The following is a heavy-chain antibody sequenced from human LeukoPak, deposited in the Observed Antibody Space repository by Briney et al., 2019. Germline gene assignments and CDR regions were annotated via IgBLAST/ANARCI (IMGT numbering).Heavy chain of an antibody. J-gene: IGHJ3*02. CDR3: TKRPGGGNDAFDI. CDR2: ISGSGGST. D-gene: IGHD3-16*01. V-gene: IGHV3-23*01. CDR1: GFTFSSYA. Sequence: GGSLRLSCAASGFTFSSYAMSWVRQAPGKGLEWVSAISGSGGSTYYADSVKGRFTISRDNSKNTLYLQMNSLRAEDTAVYYCTKRPGGGNDAFDIWGQGTMVTVSS.